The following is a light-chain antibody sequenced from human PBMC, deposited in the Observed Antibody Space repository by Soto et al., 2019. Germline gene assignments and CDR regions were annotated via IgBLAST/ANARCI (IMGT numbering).Light chain of an antibody. Sequence: DIQMTQSPSSLSASVGDRVTITCRASQSISTYLNWYQQEPGKAPKLLIYAASRLQSGLTSRFSGSGSGTSFTFNISSLQTEDFAHYYCQQPYSTPYTFGQGTKLEIK. J-gene: IGKJ2*01. CDR1: QSISTY. CDR3: QQPYSTPYT. V-gene: IGKV1-39*01. CDR2: AAS.